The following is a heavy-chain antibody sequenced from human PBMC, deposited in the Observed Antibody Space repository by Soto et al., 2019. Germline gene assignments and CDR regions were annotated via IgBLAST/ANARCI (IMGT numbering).Heavy chain of an antibody. CDR2: IKHSGST. J-gene: IGHJ4*02. D-gene: IGHD5-12*01. Sequence: QVQLQQWGAGLLKPSETLSLTCAVYGGSFSGYYWSWIRQPPGKGLEWIGEIKHSGSTNYNPSLKCRVTISVDTSKNQFYLKLSSVTAADTAVYSCERGLVDGSHSLDYWGQGTLVTVSS. CDR3: ERGLVDGSHSLDY. CDR1: GGSFSGYY. V-gene: IGHV4-34*01.